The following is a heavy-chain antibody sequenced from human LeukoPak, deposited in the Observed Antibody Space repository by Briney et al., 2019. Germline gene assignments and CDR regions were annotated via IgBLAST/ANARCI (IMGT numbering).Heavy chain of an antibody. D-gene: IGHD4-23*01. V-gene: IGHV1-46*01. J-gene: IGHJ4*02. CDR1: GYTLTELS. Sequence: ASVKVSCKVSGYTLTELSMNWVRQAPGQGLEWMGIINPSGGSTSYAQKFQGRVTMTRDTSTSTVYMELCSLRSEDTAVYYCASGGFLDFDYWGQGTLVTVSS. CDR3: ASGGFLDFDY. CDR2: INPSGGST.